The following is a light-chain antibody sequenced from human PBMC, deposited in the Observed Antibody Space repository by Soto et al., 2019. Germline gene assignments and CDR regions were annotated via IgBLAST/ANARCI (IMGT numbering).Light chain of an antibody. V-gene: IGKV1-33*01. Sequence: DIQMTQSPSSLSASVGDRVTITFQASQDISNYLNWYQQKPGKAPKLLIYDASNLETGVPSRFSGSRSGTDFTFTISSLQPEDIATYYCQQYDNLPPFTFGPGTKVD. CDR1: QDISNY. CDR3: QQYDNLPPFT. CDR2: DAS. J-gene: IGKJ3*01.